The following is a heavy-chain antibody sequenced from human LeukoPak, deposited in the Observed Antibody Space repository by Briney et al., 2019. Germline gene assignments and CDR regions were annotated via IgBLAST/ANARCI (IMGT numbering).Heavy chain of an antibody. CDR1: GFTFSGYG. CDR3: ARVVAATFIFDYMDV. CDR2: ISGSGGST. Sequence: GGSLRLSCAASGFTFSGYGMSWVRQAPGKGLKWVSAISGSGGSTYYADSVKGRFTVSRDNAKKSLYLQMNRLRAEDTAVYYCARVVAATFIFDYMDVWGKGTTVTVSS. J-gene: IGHJ6*03. D-gene: IGHD3-3*02. V-gene: IGHV3-23*01.